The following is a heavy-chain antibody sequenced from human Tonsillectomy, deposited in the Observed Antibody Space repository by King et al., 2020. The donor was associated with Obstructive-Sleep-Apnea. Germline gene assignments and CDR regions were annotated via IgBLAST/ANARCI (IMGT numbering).Heavy chain of an antibody. CDR1: GFSLSNAKMG. Sequence: VTLKESGPVLVKPTETLTLTCTVSGFSLSNAKMGVSWSRQPPGKAREWLAHIFSNDEKSYRPSLKSRLTISKETPKSQVVFTMTMMDPVDTATYYCERLRLVELSRRVDAFDIWGQGTMVTVSS. J-gene: IGHJ3*02. D-gene: IGHD3-16*01. V-gene: IGHV2-26*01. CDR2: IFSNDEK. CDR3: ERLRLVELSRRVDAFDI.